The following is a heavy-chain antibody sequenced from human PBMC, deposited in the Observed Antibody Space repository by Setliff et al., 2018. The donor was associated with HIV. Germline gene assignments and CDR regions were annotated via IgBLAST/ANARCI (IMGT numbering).Heavy chain of an antibody. D-gene: IGHD3-10*02. CDR2: IYSSGNT. Sequence: PSETLSLTCSVSGGPISSSSYYWGWIRQPPGKGLEWIGNIYSSGNTYYNPSLKSRLTMSVDTSKNQLSLKLSSLTAADTAMYYCASVTLFVRFDFWGLGTLVTLSS. CDR3: ASVTLFVRFDF. CDR1: GGPISSSSYY. V-gene: IGHV4-39*01. J-gene: IGHJ4*02.